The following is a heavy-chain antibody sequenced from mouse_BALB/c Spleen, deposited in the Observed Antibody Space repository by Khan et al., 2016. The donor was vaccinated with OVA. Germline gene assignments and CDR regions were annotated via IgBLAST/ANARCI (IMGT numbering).Heavy chain of an antibody. J-gene: IGHJ3*01. Sequence: LVKTGASVKISCKASGYSLTGYYMHWVKQSHGKSLEWIGYISCYNGVISYNQKFKGKATFTVDTSSSTAYMQFNSLTSEDSAVYYCARGDYCDSSSFAYWGQGTLVTVSA. V-gene: IGHV1S34*01. CDR1: GYSLTGYY. CDR3: ARGDYCDSSSFAY. CDR2: ISCYNGVI. D-gene: IGHD1-1*01.